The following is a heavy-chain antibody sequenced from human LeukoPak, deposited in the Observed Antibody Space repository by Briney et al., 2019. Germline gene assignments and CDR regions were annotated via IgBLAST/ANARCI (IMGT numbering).Heavy chain of an antibody. CDR3: ARLSQQTFDI. CDR2: IDPSGGST. CDR1: GYTFTTYY. J-gene: IGHJ3*02. V-gene: IGHV1-46*01. Sequence: ASVKVSCKASGYTFTTYYIHWVRQAPGQGLERMGIIDPSGGSTSYAHKFQGRVTMTRDTSTSTVYMELSSLRSDDTAVYYCARLSQQTFDIWGQGTLVTVSS.